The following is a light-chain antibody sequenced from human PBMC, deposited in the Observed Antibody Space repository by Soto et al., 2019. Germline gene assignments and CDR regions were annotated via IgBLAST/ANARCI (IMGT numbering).Light chain of an antibody. CDR2: DVS. Sequence: QSALTQPASVSGSPGQSITISCTGTSSDGGGYNFVSWYQQYPGKAPKIMIYDVSNRPSGVSNRFTGSKSGNTASLTISGLQAEDEADYYCSSYASGSSVVFGGGTKVTVL. CDR1: SSDGGGYNF. J-gene: IGLJ2*01. V-gene: IGLV2-14*01. CDR3: SSYASGSSVV.